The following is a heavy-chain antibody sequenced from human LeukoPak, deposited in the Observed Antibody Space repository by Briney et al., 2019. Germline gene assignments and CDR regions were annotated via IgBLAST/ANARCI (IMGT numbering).Heavy chain of an antibody. CDR2: ISSSSSYI. J-gene: IGHJ4*02. CDR3: ARVPDTAMAVDY. CDR1: GFTFSSYS. V-gene: IGHV3-21*01. D-gene: IGHD5-18*01. Sequence: GGSLRLSCAASGFTFSSYSMNWVRQAPGKGLEWVSSISSSSSYIYYADSVKGRFTISRDNAKNSLYLQMNSLRAEDTAVYYCARVPDTAMAVDYWGQGTLVTVSS.